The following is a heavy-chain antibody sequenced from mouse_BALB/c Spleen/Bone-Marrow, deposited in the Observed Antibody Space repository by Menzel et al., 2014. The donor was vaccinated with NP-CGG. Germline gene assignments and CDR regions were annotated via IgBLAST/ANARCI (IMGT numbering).Heavy chain of an antibody. Sequence: EVKLQESGAELVKPGASVKLSCTASGFNIIDIYMHWVKQRPEQGLEWIGMIDPANGNTKYDPKFQGKATITADTSSNTAYLQLSSLTSEDTAVYYCARYDYGWYFSVWGAGTTVTVSS. CDR1: GFNIIDIY. V-gene: IGHV14-3*02. CDR3: ARYDYGWYFSV. CDR2: IDPANGNT. D-gene: IGHD2-4*01. J-gene: IGHJ1*01.